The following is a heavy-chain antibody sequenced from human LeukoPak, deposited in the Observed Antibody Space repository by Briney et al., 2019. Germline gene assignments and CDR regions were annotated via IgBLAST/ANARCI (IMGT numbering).Heavy chain of an antibody. J-gene: IGHJ5*02. Sequence: SETLSLTCSVSGGSISSTSYYWGWIRQPPGKGLEWIGSINYSGRTYYNPSLKSRVTISVDTSKNQFSLKVRSVTAADTAVCYCARHPLAGVTEMLAWFDPWGQGTLVIVSS. V-gene: IGHV4-39*01. CDR3: ARHPLAGVTEMLAWFDP. CDR1: GGSISSTSYY. D-gene: IGHD2-21*02. CDR2: INYSGRT.